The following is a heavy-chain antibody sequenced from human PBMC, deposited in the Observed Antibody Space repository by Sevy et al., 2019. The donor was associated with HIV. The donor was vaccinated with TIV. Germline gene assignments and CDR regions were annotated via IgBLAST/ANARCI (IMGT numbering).Heavy chain of an antibody. D-gene: IGHD1-26*01. CDR2: IRSKANSYVT. V-gene: IGHV3-73*01. CDR3: TGDHEFERELREAYYYYYMDV. J-gene: IGHJ6*03. CDR1: GFTFSGSA. Sequence: GGSLRLSCAASGFTFSGSAMHWVRQASGKGLEWVGRIRSKANSYVTAYAASVKGRFTISSEDSKNTEDLKMNSLKTEDRAGYYCTGDHEFERELREAYYYYYMDVWGKGTTVTVSS.